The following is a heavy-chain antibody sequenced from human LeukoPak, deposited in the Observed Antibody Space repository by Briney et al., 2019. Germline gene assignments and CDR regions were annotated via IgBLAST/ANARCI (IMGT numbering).Heavy chain of an antibody. CDR2: ISSSGSTI. CDR1: GFTFSSYE. CDR3: AELGITMVGGV. D-gene: IGHD3-10*02. V-gene: IGHV3-48*03. J-gene: IGHJ6*04. Sequence: PGGSLRLSCAASGFTFSSYEMNWVRQAPGKGLEWVSYISSSGSTIYYADSVKGRFTISRDNAKNSLYLQMNSMRAEDTAVYYCAELGITMVGGVWGKGTTVTISS.